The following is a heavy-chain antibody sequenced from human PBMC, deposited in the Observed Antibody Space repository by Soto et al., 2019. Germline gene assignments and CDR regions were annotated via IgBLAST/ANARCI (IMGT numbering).Heavy chain of an antibody. CDR3: ARGLAAAGDRYYYYYYMDV. CDR2: IYYSGST. D-gene: IGHD6-13*01. CDR1: GGSISSSSYY. J-gene: IGHJ6*03. V-gene: IGHV4-39*07. Sequence: YPSETLSLTCTVSGGSISSSSYYWGWIRQPPGKGLEWIGSIYYSGSTYYNPSLKSRVTISVDTSKNQFSLKLSSVTAADTAVYYCARGLAAAGDRYYYYYYMDVWGKGTTVTVSS.